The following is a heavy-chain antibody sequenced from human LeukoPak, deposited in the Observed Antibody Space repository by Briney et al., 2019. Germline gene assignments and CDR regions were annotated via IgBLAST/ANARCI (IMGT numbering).Heavy chain of an antibody. Sequence: ASVKVSCKASGYTFTSYGISWVRQAPGQGLEWMGWISAYNGNTNYAQKLQGRVTMTTDTPTSTAYMELRSLRSDDTAVYYCARDALAARGYSYGYYPDYWGQGTLVTVSS. CDR3: ARDALAARGYSYGYYPDY. J-gene: IGHJ4*02. D-gene: IGHD5-18*01. CDR2: ISAYNGNT. CDR1: GYTFTSYG. V-gene: IGHV1-18*01.